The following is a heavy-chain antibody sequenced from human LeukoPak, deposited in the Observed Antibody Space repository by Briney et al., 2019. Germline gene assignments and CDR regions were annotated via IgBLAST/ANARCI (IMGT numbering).Heavy chain of an antibody. V-gene: IGHV1-24*01. CDR3: ATRIYDFWSGYRFDY. J-gene: IGHJ4*02. CDR1: GYTLTELS. Sequence: ASVKVSCKVSGYTLTELSMHWVRQAPGKGLEWMGGFDPEDGETIYAQKFRGRVTMTEDTSTDTAYMELSSLRSEDTAVYYCATRIYDFWSGYRFDYWGQGTLVTVSS. CDR2: FDPEDGET. D-gene: IGHD3-3*01.